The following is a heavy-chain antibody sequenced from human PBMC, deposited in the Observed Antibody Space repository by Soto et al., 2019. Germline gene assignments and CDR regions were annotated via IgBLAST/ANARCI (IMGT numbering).Heavy chain of an antibody. D-gene: IGHD6-13*01. V-gene: IGHV3-30-3*01. Sequence: EAGGGVVQPGRSLRLSCVASGFTFRRYGMHWVRQAPGKGLEWVAVMSDDESKKYYADSVKGRFTISRDNSKNTLFLQMDTLISEDTAVYYCARTAGGRVRGALDIWGQGTMVTVSS. CDR2: MSDDESKK. CDR3: ARTAGGRVRGALDI. J-gene: IGHJ3*02. CDR1: GFTFRRYG.